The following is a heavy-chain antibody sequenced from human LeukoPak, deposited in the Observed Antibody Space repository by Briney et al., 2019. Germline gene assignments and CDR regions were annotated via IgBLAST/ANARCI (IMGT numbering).Heavy chain of an antibody. V-gene: IGHV3-9*03. Sequence: GGSLTLSCAASGLTFENFAMQWVRHPAGKGREWVAGIIGNGDSIAHRASVPGRFTTSRDNAKTSLYLQMNSLKIEDMPLYYSAKGPHPNYRLHVPDYAYFEFWGQRALVAVST. D-gene: IGHD3-16*01. CDR1: GLTFENFA. J-gene: IGHJ4*02. CDR2: IIGNGDSI. CDR3: AKGPHPNYRLHVPDYAYFEF.